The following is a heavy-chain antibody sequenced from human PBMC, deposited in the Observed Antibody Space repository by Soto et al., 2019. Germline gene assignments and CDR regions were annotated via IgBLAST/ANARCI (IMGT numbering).Heavy chain of an antibody. CDR3: GKDGQPLNGGNPKGYLDC. Sequence: GGSLRLSCAASGFTFSNYAMTWVRQAPGKGLGWVSAISGGGNSTYYADSVKGRFTISRDNSKNTLYLQMNSLRAEDTAVYYCGKDGQPLNGGNPKGYLDCGARGPRVTVS. D-gene: IGHD3-16*01. J-gene: IGHJ4*02. CDR2: ISGGGNST. CDR1: GFTFSNYA. V-gene: IGHV3-23*01.